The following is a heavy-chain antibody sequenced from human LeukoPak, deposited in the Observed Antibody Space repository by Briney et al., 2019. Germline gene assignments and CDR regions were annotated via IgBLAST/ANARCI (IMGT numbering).Heavy chain of an antibody. CDR1: GFTFSNYG. CDR3: AKWGDYDVLTGYYVPDY. J-gene: IGHJ4*02. V-gene: IGHV3-23*01. CDR2: ILGSGGST. Sequence: GGSMRLSCAASGFTFSNYGMRWVGQAPGKGLEWVSAILGSGGSTYYADSVQGRFTVSRDNSKSTLYLQMNSLRAEDTALYYCAKWGDYDVLTGYYVPDYWGQGTLVTVSS. D-gene: IGHD3-9*01.